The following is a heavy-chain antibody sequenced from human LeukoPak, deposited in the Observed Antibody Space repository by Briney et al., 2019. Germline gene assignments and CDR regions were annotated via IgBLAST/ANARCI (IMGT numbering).Heavy chain of an antibody. D-gene: IGHD3-10*01. J-gene: IGHJ6*02. V-gene: IGHV3-NL1*01. CDR1: GFTFSDCG. Sequence: GGSLRLSCAASGFTFSDCGMNWVRQAPGKGLEWVSIISNSGTNKYYADSVKGRFTISRDNSKNTLYLQMNSLRAEDTAVYYCAKDKYYYGSGSFYNGMDVWGQGTTVTVSS. CDR3: AKDKYYYGSGSFYNGMDV. CDR2: ISNSGTNK.